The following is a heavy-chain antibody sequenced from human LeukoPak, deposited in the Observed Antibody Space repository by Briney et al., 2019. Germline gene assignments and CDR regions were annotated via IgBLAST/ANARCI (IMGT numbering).Heavy chain of an antibody. Sequence: SETLSLTCTVSGGSISSGGYYWSWIRQHPGKGLEWIGYIYYSGSTYYNPSLKSRVTISVDTSKNQFSLKLSSVTAADTAVYYCARSQGLFDAFDIGGQGTMVTVSS. CDR2: IYYSGST. CDR1: GGSISSGGYY. CDR3: ARSQGLFDAFDI. J-gene: IGHJ3*02. V-gene: IGHV4-31*03. D-gene: IGHD3/OR15-3a*01.